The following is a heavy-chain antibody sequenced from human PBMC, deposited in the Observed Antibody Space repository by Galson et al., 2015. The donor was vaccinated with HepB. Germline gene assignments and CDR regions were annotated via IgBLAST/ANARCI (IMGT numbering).Heavy chain of an antibody. Sequence: SLRLSCAASGFTFSSYAMSWVRQTPGKALEWVSTISATGGSTYYADSVKGQFTISRDTSKNTLYLQMNSLKAEDTAVYYCARRRTTTWYDDYWGQGTLVTVSS. J-gene: IGHJ4*02. CDR1: GFTFSSYA. D-gene: IGHD6-13*01. CDR2: ISATGGST. CDR3: ARRRTTTWYDDY. V-gene: IGHV3-23*01.